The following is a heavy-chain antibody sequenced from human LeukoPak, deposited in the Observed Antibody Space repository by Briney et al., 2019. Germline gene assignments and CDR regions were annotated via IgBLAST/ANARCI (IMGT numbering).Heavy chain of an antibody. V-gene: IGHV1-2*02. CDR2: VNPNSGGT. Sequence: ASVKVSCKASGYTFTGYYMHWVRQAPGQGLEWMGWVNPNSGGTNCAQKFQGRVTMTRDTSISTAYMELSRLRSDDTAVYYCARGRYDFRSGYLSRYYYYYMDVWGKGTTVTVSS. CDR1: GYTFTGYY. J-gene: IGHJ6*03. D-gene: IGHD3-3*01. CDR3: ARGRYDFRSGYLSRYYYYYMDV.